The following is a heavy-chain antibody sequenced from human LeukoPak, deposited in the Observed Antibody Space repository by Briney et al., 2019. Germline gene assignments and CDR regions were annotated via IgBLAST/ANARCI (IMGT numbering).Heavy chain of an antibody. CDR3: TTDTIVVVPAALPRDY. Sequence: GGSLRLSCAASGFTFSNAWMSWVRQAPGKGREWVGRIKSKTDGGTTDYAAPVKGRFTISRDDSKNTLYLQMNSLKTEDAAVYYCTTDTIVVVPAALPRDYWGQGTLVTVSS. CDR2: IKSKTDGGTT. CDR1: GFTFSNAW. J-gene: IGHJ4*02. D-gene: IGHD2-2*01. V-gene: IGHV3-15*01.